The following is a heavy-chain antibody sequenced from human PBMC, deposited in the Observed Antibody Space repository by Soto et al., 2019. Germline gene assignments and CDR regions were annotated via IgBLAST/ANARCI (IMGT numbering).Heavy chain of an antibody. Sequence: DAQLVDSGGGLVQPGGSLRLSCAASGFTFSNYWMCWVRQALGKGPEWVASIKKDGSEEKYMDSVKGRFTISRDNTKTSLFLQMNNLRAEDTAVYYCARAVSVIGGPSGFDLWGQGTLVTVSS. J-gene: IGHJ5*02. D-gene: IGHD2-21*01. V-gene: IGHV3-7*03. CDR1: GFTFSNYW. CDR2: IKKDGSEE. CDR3: ARAVSVIGGPSGFDL.